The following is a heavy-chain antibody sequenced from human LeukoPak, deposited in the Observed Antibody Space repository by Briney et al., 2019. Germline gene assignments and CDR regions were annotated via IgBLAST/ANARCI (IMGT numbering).Heavy chain of an antibody. CDR3: AKSDCGSDGCKLLNY. Sequence: GGSLRLSCTASGFTFGDYAMSWVRQAPGKGLEWVSSINGSGDATKYADSVMGRFTISRDNSKSTVSLQMNSLRVEDTAIYYCAKSDCGSDGCKLLNYWGQGTLVTASP. D-gene: IGHD2-21*01. CDR2: INGSGDAT. CDR1: GFTFGDYA. J-gene: IGHJ4*02. V-gene: IGHV3-23*01.